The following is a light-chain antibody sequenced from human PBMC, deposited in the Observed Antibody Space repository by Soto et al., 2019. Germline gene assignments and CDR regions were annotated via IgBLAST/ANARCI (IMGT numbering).Light chain of an antibody. CDR1: QSVRNH. CDR3: QQYDVWPPIT. V-gene: IGKV3-15*01. CDR2: SAS. Sequence: EIMMTQSPATVSVSPGERATLSCRASQSVRNHLAWYQHKPGQVPRLLIYSASTRATGIPARFSGSGSGTEFTLTIRSLQSEDSAVYYCQQYDVWPPITFGQGTRLEI. J-gene: IGKJ5*01.